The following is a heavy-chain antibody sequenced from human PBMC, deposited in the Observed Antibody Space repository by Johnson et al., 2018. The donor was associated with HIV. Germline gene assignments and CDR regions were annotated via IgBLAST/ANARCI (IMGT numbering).Heavy chain of an antibody. Sequence: VQLVESGGGLLQPGRSLRLSCAASGFTIEDYAMHWVRQAPGKGLEWVSGITWNGDTIDSADSVEGRFTISRDNSKNTLYLQMNSLRAEDTAVYYCARARARVTFDIWGQGTMVTVSS. J-gene: IGHJ3*02. CDR1: GFTIEDYA. D-gene: IGHD2-21*01. V-gene: IGHV3-9*01. CDR3: ARARARVTFDI. CDR2: ITWNGDTI.